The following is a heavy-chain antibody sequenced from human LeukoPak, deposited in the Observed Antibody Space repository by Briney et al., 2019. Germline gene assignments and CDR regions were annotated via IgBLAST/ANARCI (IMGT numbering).Heavy chain of an antibody. D-gene: IGHD3-3*01. J-gene: IGHJ6*02. CDR2: IYYSGST. V-gene: IGHV4-59*12. Sequence: PSETLSLTCTVSGGSISSYYWSWIRQPPGKGLEWIGYIYYSGSTYYNPSLKSRVTISVDTSKNQFSLKLSSVTAADTAVYYCAREAPYYDFWSGYSHPYGMDVWGQGTTVTVSS. CDR1: GGSISSYY. CDR3: AREAPYYDFWSGYSHPYGMDV.